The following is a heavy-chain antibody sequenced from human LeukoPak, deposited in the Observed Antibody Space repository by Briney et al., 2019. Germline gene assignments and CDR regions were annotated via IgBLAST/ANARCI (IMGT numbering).Heavy chain of an antibody. D-gene: IGHD3-22*01. J-gene: IGHJ4*02. CDR2: ISYDGSNK. Sequence: PGGSLRLSCAASGFTFSSYAMHWVRQAPGKGLEWVAVISYDGSNKYYADSVKGRFTISRDNSKNTLYLQMNSLRAEDTAVYYCARDQIVVEYYFDYWGQGTLVTVSA. CDR3: ARDQIVVEYYFDY. CDR1: GFTFSSYA. V-gene: IGHV3-30*04.